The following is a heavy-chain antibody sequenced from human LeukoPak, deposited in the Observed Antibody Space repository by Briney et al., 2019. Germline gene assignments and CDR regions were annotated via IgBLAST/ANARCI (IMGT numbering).Heavy chain of an antibody. D-gene: IGHD3-10*01. CDR3: ARTGREYDAFHV. CDR2: INPNSGDT. J-gene: IGHJ3*01. CDR1: GFTFNAFY. V-gene: IGHV1-2*02. Sequence: ASVKVSCEASGFTFNAFYIHWVRQAPGQGLEWMGWINPNSGDTNYAQKFQGRVTVTTDTSLTTAYMELRRLKSDDTAVYYCARTGREYDAFHVWGQGTMVTVSS.